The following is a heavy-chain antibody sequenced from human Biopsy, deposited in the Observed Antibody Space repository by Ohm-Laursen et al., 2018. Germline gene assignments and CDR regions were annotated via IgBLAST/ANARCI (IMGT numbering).Heavy chain of an antibody. J-gene: IGHJ4*02. Sequence: SLRLSCAASGFTFTSYGMHWVRQAPGKGLEWVSIIYLDGNTYYTDSVKGRFTISRDNSKNALYLQMNSLRPADTAKYYCVRGRAYWGQGTLGTVSS. V-gene: IGHV3-53*01. CDR1: GFTFTSYG. CDR3: VRGRAY. CDR2: IYLDGNT.